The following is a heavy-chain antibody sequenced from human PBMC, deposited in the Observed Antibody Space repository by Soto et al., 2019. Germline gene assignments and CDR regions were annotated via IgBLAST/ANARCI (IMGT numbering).Heavy chain of an antibody. J-gene: IGHJ5*02. CDR2: INAGNGNT. CDR3: ARDPPYCSGGSCYLSIRNCFDP. CDR1: GYTFTSYA. Sequence: KESLASVKVSCKASGYTFTSYAMHWVRQAPGQRLEWMGWINAGNGNTKYSQKFQGRVTITTDKSTSTAYMELSSLRSEDTAVYYCARDPPYCSGGSCYLSIRNCFDPRGQGTLVTVSS. D-gene: IGHD2-15*01. V-gene: IGHV1-3*01.